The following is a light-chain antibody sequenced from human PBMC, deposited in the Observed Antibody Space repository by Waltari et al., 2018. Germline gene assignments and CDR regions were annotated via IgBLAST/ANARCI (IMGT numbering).Light chain of an antibody. CDR1: QSVGRT. CDR2: GTS. CDR3: QHYVRLPAT. Sequence: DIVLTQSPGTLYLSPGERTTLFCRASQSVGRTLAWYQQKPGQAPGLLIYGTSSRATDIPDSFSGSEFGTDFSLTINRLCPEDFAVYYCQHYVRLPATFGQGTKVEIK. J-gene: IGKJ1*01. V-gene: IGKV3-20*01.